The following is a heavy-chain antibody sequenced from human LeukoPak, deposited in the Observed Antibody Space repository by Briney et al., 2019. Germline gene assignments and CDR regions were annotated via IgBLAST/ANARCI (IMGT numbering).Heavy chain of an antibody. J-gene: IGHJ4*02. V-gene: IGHV4-34*01. CDR2: INHSGST. CDR3: ARVRGYSYGIHFDY. CDR1: GGSFSGYY. Sequence: SETLSLTCAVYGGSFSGYYWSWIRQPPGEGLEWIGEINHSGSTNYNPSLKSRVTISVDTSKNQFSLKLSSVTAADTAVYYCARVRGYSYGIHFDYWGQGTLVTVSS. D-gene: IGHD5-18*01.